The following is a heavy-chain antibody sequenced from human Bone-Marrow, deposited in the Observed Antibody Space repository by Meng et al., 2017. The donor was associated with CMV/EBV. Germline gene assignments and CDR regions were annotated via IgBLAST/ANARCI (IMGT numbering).Heavy chain of an antibody. CDR3: ARAPVVPAADTYYYYGMDV. Sequence: GESLKISCAASGFTVSSNYMSWVRQAPGKGLEWVSVIYSGGSTYYADSVKGRFTISRDNSKNTLYLQMNSLRAEDTAVYYCARAPVVPAADTYYYYGMDVWGQRTTVTVSS. CDR1: GFTVSSNY. D-gene: IGHD2-2*01. V-gene: IGHV3-66*02. J-gene: IGHJ6*02. CDR2: IYSGGST.